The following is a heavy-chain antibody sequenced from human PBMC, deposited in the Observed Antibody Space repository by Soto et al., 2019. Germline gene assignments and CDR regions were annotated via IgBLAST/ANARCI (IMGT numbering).Heavy chain of an antibody. CDR2: IVGSGGNT. Sequence: GGSLRLSCAASGLTFSSYAMNWVRQTPGKGLEWVSGIVGSGGNTYYADSVKGRFTISRDNSKNTLYLQMNSLRAEDTAVYHCAKDRVSSSFYAYYGMDVWGQGTTVTVSS. CDR3: AKDRVSSSFYAYYGMDV. J-gene: IGHJ6*02. V-gene: IGHV3-23*01. D-gene: IGHD2-2*01. CDR1: GLTFSSYA.